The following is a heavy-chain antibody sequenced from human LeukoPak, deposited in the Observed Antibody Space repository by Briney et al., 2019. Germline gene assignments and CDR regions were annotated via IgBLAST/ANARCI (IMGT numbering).Heavy chain of an antibody. CDR3: VRHLSGSYRDP. V-gene: IGHV4-39*01. CDR1: GGPISSNNYY. D-gene: IGHD1-26*01. Sequence: SETLSLTCTVSGGPISSNNYYWGWIRQPPGKGLEWIGSISDSGRTYYNPSLKSRVTISVDTSKNHFALKVNSVTAADTAVYYCVRHLSGSYRDPWGQGTLVAVSS. J-gene: IGHJ5*02. CDR2: ISDSGRT.